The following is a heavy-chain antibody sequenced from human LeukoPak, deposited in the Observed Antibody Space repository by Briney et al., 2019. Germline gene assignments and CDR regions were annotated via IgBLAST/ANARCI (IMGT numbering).Heavy chain of an antibody. CDR2: IIPIFGTA. D-gene: IGHD1-26*01. CDR1: GGTFSSYA. J-gene: IGHJ6*02. CDR3: ARDGGSYYYYYYYYGMDV. Sequence: ASVKVSCKASGGTFSSYAISWVRQAPGQGLEWMGGIIPIFGTANYAQKFQGRVTITADESTSTAYMELSSLRSEDTAVYYCARDGGSYYYYYYYYGMDVWGQGTTVTVSS. V-gene: IGHV1-69*13.